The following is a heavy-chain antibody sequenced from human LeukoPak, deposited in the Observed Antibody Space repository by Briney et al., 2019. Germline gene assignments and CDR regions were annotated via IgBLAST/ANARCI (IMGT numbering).Heavy chain of an antibody. CDR2: ISGSGGST. Sequence: PGGSLRLSCAASGFTFSSYAMSWVRQAPGKGLEWVSAISGSGGSTYYADSVKGRFTISRDNSKNTLYLQMNSLRAEDTAVYYCAKDLSSSWYPNLSYYYYGMDVWGQGTTVTVSS. D-gene: IGHD6-13*01. CDR1: GFTFSSYA. CDR3: AKDLSSSWYPNLSYYYYGMDV. V-gene: IGHV3-23*01. J-gene: IGHJ6*02.